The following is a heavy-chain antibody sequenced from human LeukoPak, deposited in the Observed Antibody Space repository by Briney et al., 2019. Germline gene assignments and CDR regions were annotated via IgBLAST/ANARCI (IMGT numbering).Heavy chain of an antibody. D-gene: IGHD3-10*01. CDR3: AREGYGSGSSNWFDP. Sequence: SETLSLTCTVSGGSISSGAYSWNWIRQPPGKGLEWIGYFYYTGSTYYNPSLKSPVTISVDRSKNQISLKLSSVTAADTAVYYCAREGYGSGSSNWFDPWGQGTLVTVSS. CDR1: GGSISSGAYS. V-gene: IGHV4-30-2*01. CDR2: FYYTGST. J-gene: IGHJ5*02.